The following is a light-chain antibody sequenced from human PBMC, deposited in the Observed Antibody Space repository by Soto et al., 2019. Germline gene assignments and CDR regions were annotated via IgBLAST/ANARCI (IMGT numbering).Light chain of an antibody. CDR1: QSISNR. J-gene: IGKJ1*01. CDR2: KVS. CDR3: QQYNTYSWT. Sequence: DIQMTQFPSTLSASVGDRVTITCRASQSISNRLAWFQQKSGEAPKILIHKVSSLESGVPSRFSGSGSGTEVTLTISSLQPDDFANYYCQQYNTYSWTFGQGTKVELK. V-gene: IGKV1-5*03.